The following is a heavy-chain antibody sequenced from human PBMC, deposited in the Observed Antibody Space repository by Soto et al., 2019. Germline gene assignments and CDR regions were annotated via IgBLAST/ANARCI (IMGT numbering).Heavy chain of an antibody. CDR1: GGSISSYY. CDR2: IYYSGST. CDR3: ARVRENSSGYYIDY. J-gene: IGHJ4*02. Sequence: SETLSLTCTVSGGSISSYYWSWIRQPPGKGLEWIGYIYYSGSTNYNPSLKSRVTISVDTSKNQFSLKLSSVTAADTAVYYCARVRENSSGYYIDYWGQGTLVTVS. D-gene: IGHD3-22*01. V-gene: IGHV4-59*01.